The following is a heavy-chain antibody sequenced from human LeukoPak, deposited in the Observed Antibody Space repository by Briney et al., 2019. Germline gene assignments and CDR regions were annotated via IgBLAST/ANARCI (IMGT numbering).Heavy chain of an antibody. J-gene: IGHJ4*02. CDR2: ISSSGTTI. CDR3: ARDLFLDYGED. D-gene: IGHD4-17*01. V-gene: IGHV3-48*03. Sequence: GGSLRLSCAVSGFTFSSYEMNWVRQAPGKGLAWVSYISSSGTTIDYADSVKGRFTISRDNAKNSLYLQMNSLRAEDTAVYYCARDLFLDYGEDWGQGTLVTVSS. CDR1: GFTFSSYE.